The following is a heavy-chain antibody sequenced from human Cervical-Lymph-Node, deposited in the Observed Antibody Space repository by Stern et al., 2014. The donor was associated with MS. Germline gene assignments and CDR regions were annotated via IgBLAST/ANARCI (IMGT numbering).Heavy chain of an antibody. J-gene: IGHJ6*02. V-gene: IGHV4-30-2*01. Sequence: QLQLQESGSGLVKPSQTLSLTCAVSGGSISSGGYYWSWIRQPPGKGLEWIGYIYHSGSTYYNPSLKSRVTITVETSKNQFSLKLSSVTAADTAVYYCARDNNDYVMDVWGQGTTVTVSS. CDR1: GGSISSGGYY. CDR2: IYHSGST. D-gene: IGHD1/OR15-1a*01. CDR3: ARDNNDYVMDV.